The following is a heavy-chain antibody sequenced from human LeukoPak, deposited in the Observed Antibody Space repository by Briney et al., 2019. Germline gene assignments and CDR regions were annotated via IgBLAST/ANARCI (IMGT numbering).Heavy chain of an antibody. CDR2: IYPGDSDT. Sequence: GGSLRLSCKGSGYSFTSYWIGWVRQMPGKGLEWMGIIYPGDSDTRYSPSFQGQVTISADKSISTAYLQWSSLKASDTAMYYCARSTQLLVPYYFDYWGQGTLVTVSS. CDR3: ARSTQLLVPYYFDY. CDR1: GYSFTSYW. J-gene: IGHJ4*02. V-gene: IGHV5-51*01. D-gene: IGHD6-19*01.